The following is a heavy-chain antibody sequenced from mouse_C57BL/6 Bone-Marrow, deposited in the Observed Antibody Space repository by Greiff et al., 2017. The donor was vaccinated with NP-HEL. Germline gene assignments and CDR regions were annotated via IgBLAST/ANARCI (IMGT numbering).Heavy chain of an antibody. CDR3: AISGGGNLAY. CDR2: INPYNGDT. D-gene: IGHD2-1*01. CDR1: GYSFTGYF. J-gene: IGHJ3*01. V-gene: IGHV1-20*01. Sequence: VQLKESGPELVKPGDSVKISCKASGYSFTGYFMNWVMQSHGKSLEWIGRINPYNGDTFYNQKFKGKATLTVDKSSSTAHMELRSLTSEDSAVYYCAISGGGNLAYWGQGTLVTVSA.